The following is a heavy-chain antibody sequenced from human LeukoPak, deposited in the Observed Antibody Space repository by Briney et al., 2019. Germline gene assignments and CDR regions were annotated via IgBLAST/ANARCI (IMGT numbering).Heavy chain of an antibody. CDR3: VRVEYTSGWYYFDY. Sequence: PGGSLRLSCAASGFTFSDHYMDWVRQAPGKGLEWVGRTRNKARSYTTEYAASVKGRFTISRDDSKNSLYLQMNSLKTEDTAVCYCVRVEYTSGWYYFDYWGQGTLVTVSS. CDR1: GFTFSDHY. V-gene: IGHV3-72*01. J-gene: IGHJ4*02. D-gene: IGHD6-19*01. CDR2: TRNKARSYTT.